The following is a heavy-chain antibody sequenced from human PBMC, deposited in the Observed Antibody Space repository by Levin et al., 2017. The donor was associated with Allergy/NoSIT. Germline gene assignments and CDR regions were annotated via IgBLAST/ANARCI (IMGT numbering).Heavy chain of an antibody. CDR1: GFTFISAW. CDR2: IKTTTDGGTT. J-gene: IGHJ4*02. Sequence: LSLTCAASGFTFISAWMSWVRQAPGKGLEWVGRIKTTTDGGTTDYAAPVKGRFTISRDDSKNTLYLQMNSLKTEDTAVYYCTTNGILDYWGQGTLVTVSS. V-gene: IGHV3-15*01. D-gene: IGHD1-26*01. CDR3: TTNGILDY.